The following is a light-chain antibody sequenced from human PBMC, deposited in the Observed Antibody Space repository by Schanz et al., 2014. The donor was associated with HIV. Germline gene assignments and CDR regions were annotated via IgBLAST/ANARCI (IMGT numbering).Light chain of an antibody. J-gene: IGLJ1*01. Sequence: QSALTQPPSVSGSPGQLVTISCTGTSSDVGGYNRVSWFQQSPGTAPKLMIYEVSDRPSGVPVRFFGSKSGNTASLTISGLQAEDEAVYYCSSYTSSSTPYVFGSGTKLTVL. CDR2: EVS. CDR1: SSDVGGYNR. V-gene: IGLV2-18*02. CDR3: SSYTSSSTPYV.